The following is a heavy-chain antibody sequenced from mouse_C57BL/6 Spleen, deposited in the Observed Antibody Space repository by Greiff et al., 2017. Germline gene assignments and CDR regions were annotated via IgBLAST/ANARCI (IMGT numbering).Heavy chain of an antibody. V-gene: IGHV1-15*01. CDR3: TRFYYGSGGYYYAMDY. D-gene: IGHD1-1*01. Sequence: QVHVKQSGAELVRPGASVTLSCKASGYTFTDYEMHWVKQTPVHGLEWIGAIDPETGGTAYNQKFKGKAILTADKSSSTAYMELRSLTSEDSAVYYCTRFYYGSGGYYYAMDYWGQGTSVTVSS. J-gene: IGHJ4*01. CDR2: IDPETGGT. CDR1: GYTFTDYE.